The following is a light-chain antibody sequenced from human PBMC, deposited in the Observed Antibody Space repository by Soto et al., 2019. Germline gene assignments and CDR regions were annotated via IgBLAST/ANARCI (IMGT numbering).Light chain of an antibody. Sequence: ESVLTQSPGTLYLSPGERATLSCRASQSVSSNYLAWYQQKTGQAPRLLIYGASTRATGIPDRFSGSGSGTDFTLTISRLEPEDSAVYYCQQYGSSPTWTFGQGTKVEIK. V-gene: IGKV3-20*01. CDR1: QSVSSNY. J-gene: IGKJ1*01. CDR2: GAS. CDR3: QQYGSSPTWT.